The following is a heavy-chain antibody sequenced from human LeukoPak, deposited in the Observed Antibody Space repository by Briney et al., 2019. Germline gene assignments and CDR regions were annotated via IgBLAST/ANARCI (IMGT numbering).Heavy chain of an antibody. D-gene: IGHD6-19*01. Sequence: GGSLRLSCAASGFTFDNHVVSWVRQAPGKGLEWVSSLSTGGSNTYYADPVQGRFTVSRDNFKNALYLQMNSLRAEDTAVYYCAKVPRNIAVNEAWFVSWGQGTLVTVSS. J-gene: IGHJ5*01. CDR1: GFTFDNHV. V-gene: IGHV3-23*01. CDR2: LSTGGSNT. CDR3: AKVPRNIAVNEAWFVS.